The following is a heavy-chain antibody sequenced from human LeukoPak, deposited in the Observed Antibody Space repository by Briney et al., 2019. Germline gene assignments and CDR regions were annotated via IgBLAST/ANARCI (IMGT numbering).Heavy chain of an antibody. D-gene: IGHD2/OR15-2a*01. CDR2: ISAYNGNT. V-gene: IGHV1-18*01. CDR1: GYAFTVYY. Sequence: GASVKVSCTATGYAFTVYYIQWVRQAPGQGLEWMGWISAYNGNTNYAQKLQGRVTMTTDTSTSTAYMELRSLRSDDTAVYYCAREFSMRVGGSGYWGQGTMVTVSS. J-gene: IGHJ4*02. CDR3: AREFSMRVGGSGY.